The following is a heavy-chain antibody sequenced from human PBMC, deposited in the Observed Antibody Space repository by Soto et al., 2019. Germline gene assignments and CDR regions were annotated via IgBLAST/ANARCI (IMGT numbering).Heavy chain of an antibody. V-gene: IGHV4-31*11. CDR3: AREDAARIERWFDA. CDR1: GDSIISASYS. D-gene: IGHD6-6*01. J-gene: IGHJ5*02. CDR2: IYSSGST. Sequence: SETLSLTCAVSGDSIISASYSWNWIRQSPGRGLELIGHIYSSGSTYYNPSLKSRVSMSVDTSNNQFSLKLTSVTAADTAVYFCAREDAARIERWFDAWGQGILVTVSS.